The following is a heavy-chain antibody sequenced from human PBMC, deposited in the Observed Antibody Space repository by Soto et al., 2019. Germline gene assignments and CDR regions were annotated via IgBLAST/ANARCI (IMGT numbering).Heavy chain of an antibody. CDR1: GGSISSGGYY. CDR2: IYYSGST. D-gene: IGHD2-15*01. CDR3: ARDRGQGVVAGSGWFDP. V-gene: IGHV4-31*03. Sequence: SQTLSLTCTVSGGSISSGGYYWSWIRQHPGKGLEWIGYIYYSGSTYYNPSLKSRVTISVDTSKNQFSLKLSSVTAADTAVYYCARDRGQGVVAGSGWFDPWGQGTLVTVSS. J-gene: IGHJ5*02.